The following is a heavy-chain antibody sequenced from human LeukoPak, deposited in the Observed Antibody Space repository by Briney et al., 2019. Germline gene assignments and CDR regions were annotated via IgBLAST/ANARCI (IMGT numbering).Heavy chain of an antibody. V-gene: IGHV3-30-3*01. CDR3: ASSKWELLRFDY. CDR1: GFTFSSYA. J-gene: IGHJ4*02. Sequence: GGSLRLSCAASGFTFSSYAMHWVRQAPGKGLEWVAVISYDGSNKYYADSVKGRFTISRDNSKNTLYLQMNSLRAEDTAVYYCASSKWELLRFDYWGQGTLVTVSS. CDR2: ISYDGSNK. D-gene: IGHD1-26*01.